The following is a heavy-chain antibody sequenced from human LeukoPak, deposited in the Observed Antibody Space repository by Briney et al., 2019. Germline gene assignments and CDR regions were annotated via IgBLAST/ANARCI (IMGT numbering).Heavy chain of an antibody. CDR2: IYYSGST. Sequence: PSETLSLTCIVSGGSISSYYWSWIRQPPAKGLEWIGYIYYSGSTTYNPSLKSRVTISLQTSKKQFSLKLSSVTAEDTAVYYCARSIVVAGIVSDYYYYAMDVWGQGTTVTVSS. CDR3: ARSIVVAGIVSDYYYYAMDV. D-gene: IGHD6-19*01. J-gene: IGHJ6*02. CDR1: GGSISSYY. V-gene: IGHV4-59*08.